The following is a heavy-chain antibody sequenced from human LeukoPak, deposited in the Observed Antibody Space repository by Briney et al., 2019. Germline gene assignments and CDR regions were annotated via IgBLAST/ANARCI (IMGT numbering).Heavy chain of an antibody. Sequence: NASETLSLTCAVYGGSFSGYYWSWIRQPPGRGLEWIGEINHSGSTNYNPSLKSRVTISVDTSKNQFSLKLSSVTAADTAVYYCARVRTIFGVVIIYFDYWGQGTLVTVSS. D-gene: IGHD3-3*01. V-gene: IGHV4-34*01. CDR1: GGSFSGYY. CDR2: INHSGST. CDR3: ARVRTIFGVVIIYFDY. J-gene: IGHJ4*02.